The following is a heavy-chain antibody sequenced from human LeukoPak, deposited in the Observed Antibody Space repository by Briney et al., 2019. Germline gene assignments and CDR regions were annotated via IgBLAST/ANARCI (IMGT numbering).Heavy chain of an antibody. CDR1: GGSISSGGYY. J-gene: IGHJ6*04. Sequence: SETLSLTCTVPGGSISSGGYYWSWIRQHPGKGLEWIGYIYYSGSTYYNPSLKSRVTISVDTSKNQFSLKLSSVTAADTAVYYCARDAMVRGVPLYYYGMDVWGKGTTVTVSS. CDR2: IYYSGST. D-gene: IGHD3-10*01. V-gene: IGHV4-31*03. CDR3: ARDAMVRGVPLYYYGMDV.